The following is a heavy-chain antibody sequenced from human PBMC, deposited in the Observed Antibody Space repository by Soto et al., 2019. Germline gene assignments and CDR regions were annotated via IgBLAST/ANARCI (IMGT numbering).Heavy chain of an antibody. CDR1: GGSISSGYN. J-gene: IGHJ6*02. CDR3: ARDAPVALGVPNSIEV. Sequence: SETLSLTCTVSGGSISSGYNWSWIRQDPVKGLEWIGYIYYSGNTYYNPSLNSRVSISLDTSKSQFSLKLDSVTAADTAVYYCARDAPVALGVPNSIEVWGQGNTV. V-gene: IGHV4-31*03. CDR2: IYYSGNT. D-gene: IGHD3-3*02.